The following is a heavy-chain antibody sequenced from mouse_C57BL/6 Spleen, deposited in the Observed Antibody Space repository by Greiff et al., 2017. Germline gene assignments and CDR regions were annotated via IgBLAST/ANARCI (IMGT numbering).Heavy chain of an antibody. D-gene: IGHD2-3*01. J-gene: IGHJ1*03. Sequence: QVQLQQPGAELVKPGASVKLSCKASGYTFTSYWMHWVKQRPGQGLEWIGMIHPNSGSTNYNEKFKSKATLTVDKSSSTAYMQLSSLTSEDSAVYYCARGIYDGYYASPYWYFDVWGTGTTVTVSS. CDR3: ARGIYDGYYASPYWYFDV. CDR1: GYTFTSYW. V-gene: IGHV1-64*01. CDR2: IHPNSGST.